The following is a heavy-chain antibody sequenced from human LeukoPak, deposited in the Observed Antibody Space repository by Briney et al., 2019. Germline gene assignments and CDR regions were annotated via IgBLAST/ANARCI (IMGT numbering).Heavy chain of an antibody. Sequence: GGSLRLSCAASGFSLTDSFMAWVRQAPGKGLEWVSAISGSGGSTYYADSVKGRFTISRDNSKNTLYLQMNSLRAEDTAVYYCAKRGYSGYDLTTHFDYWGQGTLVTVSS. CDR1: GFSLTDSF. J-gene: IGHJ4*02. V-gene: IGHV3-23*01. D-gene: IGHD5-12*01. CDR3: AKRGYSGYDLTTHFDY. CDR2: ISGSGGST.